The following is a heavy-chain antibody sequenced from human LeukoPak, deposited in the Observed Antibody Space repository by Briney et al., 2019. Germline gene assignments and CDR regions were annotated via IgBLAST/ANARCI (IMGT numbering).Heavy chain of an antibody. D-gene: IGHD6-13*01. V-gene: IGHV7-4-1*02. CDR1: GYTFTNYA. CDR2: VNTNTGNP. J-gene: IGHJ5*02. CDR3: ARFVVSDSSSWIRWFDP. Sequence: ASVKVSCKASGYTFTNYAMNWVRQSPGQGLEWMGWVNTNTGNPTYAQGFTGRFVFSLDTSVSTAYLQISSLKAEDTAAYYCARFVVSDSSSWIRWFDPWGQGTLVTVSS.